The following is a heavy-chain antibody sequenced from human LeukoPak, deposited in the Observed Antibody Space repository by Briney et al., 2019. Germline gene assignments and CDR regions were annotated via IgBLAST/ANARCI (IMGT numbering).Heavy chain of an antibody. Sequence: SETLSLTCTVSGYSIGSGYYWGWIRQPPGKGLEWIGSIYHSGSTYYNPSLKSRVTISVDTSKNQFSLKLSSVTAADTAVYYCARGATYYYGSGSYLVYWGQGTLVTVSS. CDR3: ARGATYYYGSGSYLVY. V-gene: IGHV4-38-2*02. CDR1: GYSIGSGYY. CDR2: IYHSGST. J-gene: IGHJ4*02. D-gene: IGHD3-10*01.